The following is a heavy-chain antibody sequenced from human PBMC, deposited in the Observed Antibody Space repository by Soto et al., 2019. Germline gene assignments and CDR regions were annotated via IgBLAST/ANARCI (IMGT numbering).Heavy chain of an antibody. CDR2: IYYSGST. CDR3: ARVFMITFGGVIVTGYYMDV. CDR1: GGSISSSSYY. D-gene: IGHD3-16*02. Sequence: PSETLSLTCTVSGGSISSSSYYWGWIRQPPGKGLEWIGSIYYSGSTNYNPSLKSRVTISVDTSKNQFSLKLSSVTAADTAVYYCARVFMITFGGVIVTGYYMDVWGKGTTVTVSS. J-gene: IGHJ6*03. V-gene: IGHV4-39*07.